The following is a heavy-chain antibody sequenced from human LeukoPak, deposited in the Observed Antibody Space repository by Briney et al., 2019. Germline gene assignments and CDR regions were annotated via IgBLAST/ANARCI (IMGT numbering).Heavy chain of an antibody. Sequence: SETLSLTCAVYGGSFSGYYWSWVRQPPGKGLEWIGEINHSGSTNYNPSLKSRVTISVDTSKNQSSLKLSSVTAADTAVFYCARGDPRSGYGSWGQGTLVTVSS. CDR2: INHSGST. CDR3: ARGDPRSGYGS. J-gene: IGHJ4*02. CDR1: GGSFSGYY. D-gene: IGHD5-12*01. V-gene: IGHV4-34*01.